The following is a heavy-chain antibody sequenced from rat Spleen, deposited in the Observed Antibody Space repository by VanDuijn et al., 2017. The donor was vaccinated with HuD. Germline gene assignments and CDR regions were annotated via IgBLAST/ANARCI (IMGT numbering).Heavy chain of an antibody. V-gene: IGHV5-31*01. CDR1: GFTFSNYW. Sequence: EVQLVETGGGLVQPGRSLKLSCVASGFTFSNYWMTWIRQAPGKGLEWVATVTHIGGSTYYADSVKGRFTISRENGKSTLYLQMDSLRSEDTATYYCGRLLDYWGQGVMVTVSS. J-gene: IGHJ2*01. CDR2: VTHIGGST. CDR3: GRLLDY.